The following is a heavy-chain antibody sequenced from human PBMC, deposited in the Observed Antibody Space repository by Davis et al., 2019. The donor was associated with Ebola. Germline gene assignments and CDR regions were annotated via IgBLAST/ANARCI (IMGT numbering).Heavy chain of an antibody. J-gene: IGHJ4*02. V-gene: IGHV5-51*01. CDR1: GYNFITYW. CDR3: AKLWGRGNSVPDVN. Sequence: PGGSLRLSCKGSGYNFITYWIGWVRQMPGKGLEWMGVIYPGDSETMYSPSFQGQVTISADKSISTAYLQWSSLKASDTAIYYCAKLWGRGNSVPDVNWGQGTLVTVSS. CDR2: IYPGDSET. D-gene: IGHD7-27*01.